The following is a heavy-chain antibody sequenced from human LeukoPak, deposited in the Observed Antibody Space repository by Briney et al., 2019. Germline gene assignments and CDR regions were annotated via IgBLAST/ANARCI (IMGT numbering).Heavy chain of an antibody. J-gene: IGHJ4*02. CDR2: TSGGSTVI. CDR1: GFTFSSYN. CDR3: ARTRGYNYGYSDD. V-gene: IGHV3-48*01. D-gene: IGHD5-18*01. Sequence: PGGSLRLSCAASGFTFSSYNMNWVRQAPGKGLEWVSYTSGGSTVIDYADSVKGRFTISRDNAKNSLYLQMNSLRGEDTAVYYCARTRGYNYGYSDDWGQGTLVTVSS.